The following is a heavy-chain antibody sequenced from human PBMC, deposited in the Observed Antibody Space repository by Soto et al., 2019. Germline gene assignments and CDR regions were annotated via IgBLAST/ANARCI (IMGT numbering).Heavy chain of an antibody. CDR3: ATLYDSSGYIVY. J-gene: IGHJ4*02. CDR1: GGTFSSYR. V-gene: IGHV1-69*13. CDR2: IVPIYRTA. D-gene: IGHD3-22*01. Sequence: SVKVSCKASGGTFSSYRINWVRQAPGQGLEWVGGIVPIYRTADYAQKFQGRVTITADESARTSYMELRSLKSQDTAVYYCATLYDSSGYIVYWGQGTLVTVSS.